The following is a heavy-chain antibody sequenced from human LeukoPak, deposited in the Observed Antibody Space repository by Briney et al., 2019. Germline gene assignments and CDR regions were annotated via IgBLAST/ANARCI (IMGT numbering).Heavy chain of an antibody. CDR2: ISSSSGTV. V-gene: IGHV3-48*01. Sequence: GRSLRPSCAAPGFIFNTYSMSWVRQAPGKGLEWVSYISSSSGTVYYADSVKGRFTISRDNAMNSLYLLMNSLRAEDTAVYYCARDYSYGDSIDYWGQGTLVTVSS. CDR3: ARDYSYGDSIDY. D-gene: IGHD4-17*01. J-gene: IGHJ4*02. CDR1: GFIFNTYS.